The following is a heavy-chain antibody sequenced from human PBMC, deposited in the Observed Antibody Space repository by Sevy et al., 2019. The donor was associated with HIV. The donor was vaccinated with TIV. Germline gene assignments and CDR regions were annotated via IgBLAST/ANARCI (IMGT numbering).Heavy chain of an antibody. CDR2: IKQDESEK. CDR1: GFTFTNYW. D-gene: IGHD5-12*01. V-gene: IGHV3-7*01. J-gene: IGHJ4*02. CDR3: AREVGGYNWRPYYFDS. Sequence: GGSLRLSCAASGFTFTNYWMSWVRQTPGKGLEWVATIKQDESEKYYVDSVKGRFAMSRDNGKNSVSLQMNGLRAEDTALYYCAREVGGYNWRPYYFDSWGQGTLVTVSS.